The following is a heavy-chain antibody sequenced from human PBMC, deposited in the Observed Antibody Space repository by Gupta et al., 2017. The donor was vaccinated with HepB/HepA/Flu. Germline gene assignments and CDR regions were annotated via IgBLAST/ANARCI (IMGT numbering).Heavy chain of an antibody. D-gene: IGHD3-9*01. Sequence: QGQLVESGGGVVQPGRSLRLSCVASGFIFSTYGMFWVRQAPGKGLEWVGVISYDGINKYYGDSVKGRFTISRDNSKNTVYLQMNSLRDEDTAVYYCAKAPRVDGHDAFDIWGQGTMVTVSS. J-gene: IGHJ3*02. V-gene: IGHV3-30*18. CDR3: AKAPRVDGHDAFDI. CDR1: GFIFSTYG. CDR2: ISYDGINK.